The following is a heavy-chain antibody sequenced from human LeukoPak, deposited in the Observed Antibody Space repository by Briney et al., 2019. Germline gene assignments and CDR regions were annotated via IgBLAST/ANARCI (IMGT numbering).Heavy chain of an antibody. CDR2: IRFDGSNE. CDR3: AKRGSYYYYMDV. J-gene: IGHJ6*03. CDR1: GFTLSSYG. D-gene: IGHD3-10*01. V-gene: IGHV3-30*02. Sequence: GGSLRLPCAASGFTLSSYGVHWVRQAPGKGLEWVAFIRFDGSNENYADSVKGRFTISRDTSKNTLYLQMNSLRAEDTAVYYCAKRGSYYYYMDVWGKGTTVTVSS.